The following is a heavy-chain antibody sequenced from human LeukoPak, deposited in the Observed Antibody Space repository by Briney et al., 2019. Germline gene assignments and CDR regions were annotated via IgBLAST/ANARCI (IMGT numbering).Heavy chain of an antibody. CDR2: IWYDGSNK. Sequence: PGRSLRLSCAASGFTFSSYGMHWVRQAPGKGLEWVAVIWYDGSNKYYADSVKGRFTISRDNSKNTLYLQMNSLRAEDTAVYYCARDNGSSWYSYYYYGMDVWGQGTTVTVSS. D-gene: IGHD6-13*01. J-gene: IGHJ6*02. V-gene: IGHV3-33*01. CDR3: ARDNGSSWYSYYYYGMDV. CDR1: GFTFSSYG.